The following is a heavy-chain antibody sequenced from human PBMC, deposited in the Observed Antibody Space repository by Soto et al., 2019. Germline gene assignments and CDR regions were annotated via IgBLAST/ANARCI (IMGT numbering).Heavy chain of an antibody. V-gene: IGHV3-30-3*01. CDR3: ARVEYYYDSSGPKAYYYYGMDV. D-gene: IGHD3-22*01. J-gene: IGHJ6*02. CDR2: ISYDGSNK. CDR1: GFTFSSYA. Sequence: GGSLRLSCAASGFTFSSYAMHWVRQAPGKGLEWVAVISYDGSNKYYADSVKGRFTISRDNSKNTLYLQMNSLRAEDTAVYYCARVEYYYDSSGPKAYYYYGMDVWGQGTTVTVSS.